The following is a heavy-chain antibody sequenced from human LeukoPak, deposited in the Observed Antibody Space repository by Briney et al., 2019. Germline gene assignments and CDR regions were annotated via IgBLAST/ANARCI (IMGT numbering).Heavy chain of an antibody. CDR2: INHSGST. D-gene: IGHD6-19*01. Sequence: SETLSLTCAVYGGSFSGYYWSWIRQPPGKGLEWIGEINHSGSTNYNPSLKSRVTISVDTSKSQFSLKLSSVTAADTAVYYCARMAVASYWFDPWGQGTLVTVSS. CDR1: GGSFSGYY. CDR3: ARMAVASYWFDP. J-gene: IGHJ5*02. V-gene: IGHV4-34*01.